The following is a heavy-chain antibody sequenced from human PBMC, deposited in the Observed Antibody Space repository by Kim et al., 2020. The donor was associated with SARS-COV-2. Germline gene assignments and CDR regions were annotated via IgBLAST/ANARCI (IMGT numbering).Heavy chain of an antibody. Sequence: GGSLRLSCAASGFTFSSYAMHWVRQAPGKGLEWVVVISYDGSNKYYADSVKGRFTISRDNSKNTLFLHMNSLRVEDTAVYYCARREVAVAANEIWGQGT. J-gene: IGHJ3*02. CDR2: ISYDGSNK. CDR3: ARREVAVAANEI. D-gene: IGHD2-15*01. V-gene: IGHV3-30-3*01. CDR1: GFTFSSYA.